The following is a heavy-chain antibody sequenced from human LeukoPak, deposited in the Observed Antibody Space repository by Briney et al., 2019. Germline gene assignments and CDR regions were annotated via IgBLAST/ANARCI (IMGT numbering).Heavy chain of an antibody. CDR1: GGSISSSSYY. CDR3: ARVRMLGRGAFDI. D-gene: IGHD1-14*01. Sequence: PSETLSLTCTVSGGSISSSSYYWGWIRQPPGKGLEWIGSIYYTRSTYYNPSLKSRVTISVDTSKNQFSLKLTSVTAADTAVYYCARVRMLGRGAFDIWGQGTMVTVSS. CDR2: IYYTRST. V-gene: IGHV4-39*01. J-gene: IGHJ3*02.